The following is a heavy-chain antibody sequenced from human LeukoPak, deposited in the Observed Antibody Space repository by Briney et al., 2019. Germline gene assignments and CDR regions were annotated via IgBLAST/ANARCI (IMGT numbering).Heavy chain of an antibody. D-gene: IGHD6-19*01. CDR2: ISSSSSYK. J-gene: IGHJ4*02. CDR1: GFTFRTYS. V-gene: IGHV3-21*01. CDR3: ARGDKSSGWYFFDY. Sequence: GGSLRLSCAASGFTFRTYSMNWVRQAPGKGLEWVSSISSSSSYKYYADSVKGRFTISRDNAKNSLYPQMNSLRAEDTAVYYCARGDKSSGWYFFDYWGQGTLVTVSS.